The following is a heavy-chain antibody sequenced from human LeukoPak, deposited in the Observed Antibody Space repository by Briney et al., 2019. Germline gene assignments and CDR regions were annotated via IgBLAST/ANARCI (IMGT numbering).Heavy chain of an antibody. CDR2: IYSGGNT. CDR1: GFIANNYY. D-gene: IGHD5-24*01. J-gene: IGHJ3*01. Sequence: GGSLRLSCAASGFIANNYYMFWVRQAPGTGLESVSVIYSGGNTYYADSVKGRFTISRDNSKNTLYLQMNSLRAEDTAVYFCARHSDTSNYPDSDAFDLWGQGTMVTVSS. CDR3: ARHSDTSNYPDSDAFDL. V-gene: IGHV3-66*04.